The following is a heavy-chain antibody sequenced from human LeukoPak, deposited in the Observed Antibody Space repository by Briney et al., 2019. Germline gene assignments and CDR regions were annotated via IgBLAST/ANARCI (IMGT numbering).Heavy chain of an antibody. Sequence: GGSLRLSCAASGFTFSSYGMHWVRQAPGKGLDWVAVISNDGSKKYYADSVKGRFTISRDNSKNTLSLQVSSLRTEDTAVYYCAKDRYSYAFEYSDSWGQGTLATVSS. CDR1: GFTFSSYG. D-gene: IGHD5-18*01. CDR3: AKDRYSYAFEYSDS. CDR2: ISNDGSKK. J-gene: IGHJ4*02. V-gene: IGHV3-30*18.